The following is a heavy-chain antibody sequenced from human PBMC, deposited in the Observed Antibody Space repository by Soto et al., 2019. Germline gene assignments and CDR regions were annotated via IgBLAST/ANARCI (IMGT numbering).Heavy chain of an antibody. Sequence: SETLSLTCTVSGGSISSYYWYWIRQPPGKGLEWIGYIDNSGSTNYNPSLKSRVSISIDTSKNQFSLKLSSVTAADTAVYYCARDLEPYRPSSLFGPSEHYFDNWGKGTLISVP. V-gene: IGHV4-59*01. CDR3: ARDLEPYRPSSLFGPSEHYFDN. J-gene: IGHJ4*02. D-gene: IGHD3-10*02. CDR2: IDNSGST. CDR1: GGSISSYY.